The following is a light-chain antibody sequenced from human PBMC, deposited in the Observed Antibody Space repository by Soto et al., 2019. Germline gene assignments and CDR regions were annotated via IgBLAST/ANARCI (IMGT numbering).Light chain of an antibody. V-gene: IGKV3-15*01. J-gene: IGKJ5*01. CDR3: QQYTNWPPNT. CDR1: QSISNN. CDR2: GAS. Sequence: EIVMTQFPATLSVSPGERATLSCRASQSISNNLAWYQQKPGQAPRLLIYGASTRATGVPARFSGRGSGTEFTLTISSLQSEDFAVYYCQQYTNWPPNTFGQGTRLEI.